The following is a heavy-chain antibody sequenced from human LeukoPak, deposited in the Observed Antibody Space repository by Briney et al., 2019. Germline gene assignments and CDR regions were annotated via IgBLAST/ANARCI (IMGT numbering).Heavy chain of an antibody. CDR1: GGSISSYY. J-gene: IGHJ6*03. D-gene: IGHD3-10*01. CDR2: IYYSGST. CDR3: ARGRSSMVRGYYYFYMDG. Sequence: SETLSLTCTVSGGSISSYYWSWIRQPPGKGLEWIWYIYYSGSTNYNPSPKSRVTISVEASKNQFSLKLSSVTAADTAVYYWARGRSSMVRGYYYFYMDGWGKGTTLSASS. V-gene: IGHV4-59*01.